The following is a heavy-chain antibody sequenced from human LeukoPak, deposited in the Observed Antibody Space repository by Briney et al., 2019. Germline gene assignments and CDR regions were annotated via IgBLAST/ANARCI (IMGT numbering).Heavy chain of an antibody. V-gene: IGHV1-69*13. J-gene: IGHJ5*02. D-gene: IGHD2-2*01. CDR3: AREYCSSTSCSNWFDP. Sequence: SVKVSCTASGGTFSSYAISWVRQAPGQGLEWMGGIIPIFGTANYAQKFQGRVTVTADESTSTAYMELSSLRSEDTAVYYCAREYCSSTSCSNWFDPWGQGTLVTVSS. CDR1: GGTFSSYA. CDR2: IIPIFGTA.